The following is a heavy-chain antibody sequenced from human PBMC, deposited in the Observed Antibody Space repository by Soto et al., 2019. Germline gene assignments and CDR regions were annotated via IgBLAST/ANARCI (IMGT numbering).Heavy chain of an antibody. CDR1: GYTFTSYG. J-gene: IGHJ6*02. V-gene: IGHV1-18*01. Sequence: ASGKVSCKASGYTFTSYGISWVRQAPGQGLEWMGWISAYNGNTNYAQKLQGRVTMATDTSTSTAYMELRSLRSDDTAVYYCARDVYYGSGSQPDYYYYYGMDVWGQGTTVTVSS. CDR3: ARDVYYGSGSQPDYYYYYGMDV. CDR2: ISAYNGNT. D-gene: IGHD3-10*01.